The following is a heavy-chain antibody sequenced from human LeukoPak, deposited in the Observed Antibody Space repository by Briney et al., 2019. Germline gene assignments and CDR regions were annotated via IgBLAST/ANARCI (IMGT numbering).Heavy chain of an antibody. D-gene: IGHD3-22*01. CDR2: ISSSSSYI. V-gene: IGHV3-21*01. J-gene: IGHJ4*02. CDR3: ARDVFYDSSPVDY. CDR1: GFSFSSYS. Sequence: GGSLRLSCAASGFSFSSYSMHWVRQAPGKGLEWVSSISSSSSYIYYADSVKGRFTISRDNAKNSLYLQMNSLRAEDTAVYYCARDVFYDSSPVDYWGQGTLVTVSS.